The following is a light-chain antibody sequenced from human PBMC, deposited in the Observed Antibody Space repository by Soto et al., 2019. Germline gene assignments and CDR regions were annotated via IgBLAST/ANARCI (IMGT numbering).Light chain of an antibody. Sequence: NFMLTQPHSLSELPGQTVTISCTRSSGSIASNYVQWYQQRPGSAPTTVIYEDNQRPSGVPNRFSGSIDTSSNSASLTISGLKTEDEADHYCQSYDSSNHVVFGGGNKDTVL. J-gene: IGLJ2*01. CDR3: QSYDSSNHVV. V-gene: IGLV6-57*04. CDR2: EDN. CDR1: SGSIASNY.